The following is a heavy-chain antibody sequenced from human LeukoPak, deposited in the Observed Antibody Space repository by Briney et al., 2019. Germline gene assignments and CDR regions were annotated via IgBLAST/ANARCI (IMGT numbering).Heavy chain of an antibody. Sequence: PGGSLRLSCAASGFTFTDFYMTWIRQAPGKGLQWVSNISGPSSTIYYADSVKGRFTISRDNAKSSLHLQMNSLRAEDTAVYYCARALYYVSGRYLNDYWGQGTLATVSS. CDR1: GFTFTDFY. V-gene: IGHV3-11*04. J-gene: IGHJ4*02. CDR2: ISGPSSTI. CDR3: ARALYYVSGRYLNDY. D-gene: IGHD3-10*01.